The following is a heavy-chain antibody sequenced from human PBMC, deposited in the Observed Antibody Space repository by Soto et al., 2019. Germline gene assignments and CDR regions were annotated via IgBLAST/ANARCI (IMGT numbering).Heavy chain of an antibody. V-gene: IGHV4-30-4*01. CDR3: ARGHYYDSSGYPLFDY. J-gene: IGHJ4*02. CDR1: GGSISSGDYY. D-gene: IGHD3-22*01. Sequence: SETLSLTCTVSGGSISSGDYYWSWIRQPPGKGLEWIGYIYYSGSTYYNPSLKSRVTISVDTSKNQFSLKLSSVTAADTAVYYCARGHYYDSSGYPLFDYWGQGTLVTVSS. CDR2: IYYSGST.